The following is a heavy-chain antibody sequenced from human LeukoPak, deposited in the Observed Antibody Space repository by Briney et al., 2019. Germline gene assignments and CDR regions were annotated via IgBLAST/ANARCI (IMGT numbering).Heavy chain of an antibody. CDR2: INHSGST. J-gene: IGHJ2*01. D-gene: IGHD4-17*01. CDR3: ARARTVTVYWRHYWYFDL. V-gene: IGHV4-34*01. CDR1: GGSFSGYY. Sequence: SETLSLTCAVYGGSFSGYYWSWIRQPPGKGLEWIGEINHSGSTNYNPSLKSRVTISVDTSKNQFSLKLSSVTAADTAVYYCARARTVTVYWRHYWYFDLWGRGTLVTVSS.